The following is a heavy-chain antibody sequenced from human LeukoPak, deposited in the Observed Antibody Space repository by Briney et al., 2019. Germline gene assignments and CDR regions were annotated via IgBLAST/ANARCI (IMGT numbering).Heavy chain of an antibody. J-gene: IGHJ4*02. CDR1: GFTFSDYY. Sequence: GGSLRLSCAASGFTFSDYYMSWIRQAPGKGLEGVSYISSSSSYTNYADSVKGRFTISRDNAKNSLYLQMNSLRAEDTAVYYCARLTTSGFDYWGQGTLVTVSS. CDR2: ISSSSSYT. V-gene: IGHV3-11*06. CDR3: ARLTTSGFDY. D-gene: IGHD1-1*01.